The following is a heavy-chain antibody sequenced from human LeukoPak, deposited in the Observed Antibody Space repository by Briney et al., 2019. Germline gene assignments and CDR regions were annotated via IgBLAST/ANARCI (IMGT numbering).Heavy chain of an antibody. D-gene: IGHD3-22*01. CDR1: GFIFSSNA. V-gene: IGHV3-23*01. CDR2: ISNSGDST. CDR3: AQRRPYYDSSGYLDY. J-gene: IGHJ4*02. Sequence: GGSLRLSCAASGFIFSSNAMSWVRQAPGKGLEWVSGISNSGDSTYYADSVKGRFTISRDNSKNTLYLQMNTLRAEDTAVYYCAQRRPYYDSSGYLDYWGQGTLVTVSS.